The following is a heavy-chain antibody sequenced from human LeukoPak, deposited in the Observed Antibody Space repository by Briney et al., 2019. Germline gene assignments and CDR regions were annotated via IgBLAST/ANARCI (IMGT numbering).Heavy chain of an antibody. CDR1: GGSISGYY. J-gene: IGHJ4*02. CDR3: ARDYSSGAFDY. V-gene: IGHV4-59*01. Sequence: SETLSLTCAVSGGSISGYYWSWIRQSPDKGLEWIGYIYYSGSTNYNPSLQSRVTISVDTSKNQFSLKISSVTAADTAVYYCARDYSSGAFDYWGQGTLVTVSS. D-gene: IGHD6-19*01. CDR2: IYYSGST.